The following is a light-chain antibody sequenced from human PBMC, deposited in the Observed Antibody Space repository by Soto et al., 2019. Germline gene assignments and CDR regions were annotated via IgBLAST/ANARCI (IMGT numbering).Light chain of an antibody. CDR3: QQYAASPLT. CDR2: TAT. J-gene: IGKJ1*01. V-gene: IGKV3-20*01. Sequence: DIVLTQSPGTLSLSPGERATLSCRASQSVGRNYLAWYQQKPGQAPRLLVYTATHRATGIPDTFSGSGSGTDFTLTINRLEPEDFAVYYCQQYAASPLTFGQGTKVEVK. CDR1: QSVGRNY.